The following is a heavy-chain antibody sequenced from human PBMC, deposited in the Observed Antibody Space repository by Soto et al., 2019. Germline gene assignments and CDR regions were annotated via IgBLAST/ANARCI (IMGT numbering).Heavy chain of an antibody. CDR3: AKDVAVAGTYDY. Sequence: EVQLLESGGGLIQPGGSLRLSCAASGFTFSSYAMSWARQAPGKGLEWVSAISGSGGSTYYADSVKGRFTISRDNSKNTLYLQMNSLRAEDTAVYYCAKDVAVAGTYDYWGQGTLVTVSS. CDR2: ISGSGGST. D-gene: IGHD6-19*01. J-gene: IGHJ4*02. V-gene: IGHV3-23*01. CDR1: GFTFSSYA.